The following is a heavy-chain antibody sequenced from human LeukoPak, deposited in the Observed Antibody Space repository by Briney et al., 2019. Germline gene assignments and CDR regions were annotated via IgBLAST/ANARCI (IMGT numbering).Heavy chain of an antibody. CDR3: ARDLGGFDI. D-gene: IGHD3-10*01. CDR1: GGSISSSSYY. V-gene: IGHV4-39*07. CDR2: IYYSGST. J-gene: IGHJ3*02. Sequence: SETLSLTCTVSGGSISSSSYYWGWIRQPPGKGLEWIGSIYYSGSTYYNPSLKSRVTISVDTSKNQFSLKLSSVTAADTAVYYCARDLGGFDIWGQGTMVTVSS.